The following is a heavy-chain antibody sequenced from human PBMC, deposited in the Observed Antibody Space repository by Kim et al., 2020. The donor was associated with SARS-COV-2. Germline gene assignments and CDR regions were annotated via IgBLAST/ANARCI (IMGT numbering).Heavy chain of an antibody. D-gene: IGHD3-10*01. J-gene: IGHJ6*02. CDR2: IIPIFGTA. CDR3: ASAGGEPMVRGVIINYYYYGMDV. Sequence: SVKVSCKASGGTFSSYAISWVRQAPGQGLEWMGGIIPIFGTANYAQKFQGRVTITADESTSTAYMELSSLRSEDTAVYYCASAGGEPMVRGVIINYYYYGMDVWGQGTTVTVPS. CDR1: GGTFSSYA. V-gene: IGHV1-69*13.